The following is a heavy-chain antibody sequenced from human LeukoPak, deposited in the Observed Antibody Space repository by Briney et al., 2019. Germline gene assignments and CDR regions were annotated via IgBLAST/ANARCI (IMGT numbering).Heavy chain of an antibody. D-gene: IGHD6-13*01. CDR1: GGSISSSNYY. Sequence: PSETLSLTCTVSGGSISSSNYYWGWIRQPPGKGLEWIGSIYYSGGTYYNPSLKSRVTISVDTSKNQFSLKLSSVTAADTAVYYCARGRVAAAGTSTGPYYFDYWGQGTLVTVSS. V-gene: IGHV4-39*07. CDR3: ARGRVAAAGTSTGPYYFDY. J-gene: IGHJ4*02. CDR2: IYYSGGT.